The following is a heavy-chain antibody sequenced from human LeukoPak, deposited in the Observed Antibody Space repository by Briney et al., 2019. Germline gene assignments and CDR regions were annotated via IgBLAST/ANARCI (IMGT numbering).Heavy chain of an antibody. D-gene: IGHD3-10*01. CDR1: GGSISSSSYY. CDR2: IYYSGST. V-gene: IGHV4-39*07. Sequence: PSETLSLTCTVSGGSISSSSYYWGWIRQPPGKGLEWIGSIYYSGSTYYNPSLKSRVTISVDTSKNQFSLKLSSVTAADTAVYYCARGFATGNYYYYYYMDVWGKGTTVTVSS. J-gene: IGHJ6*03. CDR3: ARGFATGNYYYYYYMDV.